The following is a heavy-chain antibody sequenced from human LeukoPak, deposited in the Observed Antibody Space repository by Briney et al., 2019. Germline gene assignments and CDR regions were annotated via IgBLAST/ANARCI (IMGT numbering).Heavy chain of an antibody. CDR2: IYSDGGSS. D-gene: IGHD2-15*01. CDR3: AKENADIVVVVAAHFDY. V-gene: IGHV3-66*01. J-gene: IGHJ4*02. Sequence: GGSLRLSCAASGITVSSNFMTWVRQAPGKGLEWVSLIYSDGGSSYYADSVRDRFTMSRDISRNTLYLQMNSLRAEDTAVYYCAKENADIVVVVAAHFDYWGQGTLVTVSS. CDR1: GITVSSNF.